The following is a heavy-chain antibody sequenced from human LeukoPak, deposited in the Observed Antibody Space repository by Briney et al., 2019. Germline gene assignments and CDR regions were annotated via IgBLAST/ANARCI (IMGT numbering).Heavy chain of an antibody. D-gene: IGHD5-24*01. Sequence: GESLQISCKGSGYSFTSYWIGWVRQMPGKGLGWMGIIYPGDSDTRYSPSFQGQVTISADKSISTAYLQWSSLKASDTAMYYCARLEMATILGFDYWGQGTLVTVSS. CDR3: ARLEMATILGFDY. CDR2: IYPGDSDT. V-gene: IGHV5-51*01. J-gene: IGHJ4*02. CDR1: GYSFTSYW.